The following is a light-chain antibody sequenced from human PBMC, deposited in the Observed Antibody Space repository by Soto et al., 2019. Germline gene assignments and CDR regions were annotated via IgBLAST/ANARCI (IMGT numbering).Light chain of an antibody. CDR2: DAS. CDR3: QQRSNWPGIT. J-gene: IGKJ5*01. CDR1: QSVSSY. Sequence: EIVLTQSPATLSWSPGQRATLSFMASQSVSSYLAWYQQKPGQAPRLLIYDASNRATGIPARFSGSGSGTDFTLTISSLEPEDFAVYYCQQRSNWPGITFGQGTRLEIK. V-gene: IGKV3-11*01.